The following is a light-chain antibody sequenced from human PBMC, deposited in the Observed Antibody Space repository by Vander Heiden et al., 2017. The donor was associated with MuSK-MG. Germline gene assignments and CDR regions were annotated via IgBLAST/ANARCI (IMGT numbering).Light chain of an antibody. J-gene: IGKJ4*01. CDR3: QTYDDSVLT. CDR2: GSS. Sequence: EVLLTQSPVTLSLSPGESATLSCRASQSLSSTALTWYQQRPGQAPRLLLLGSSNRATGVPDRFSGGGSGTYFILTISRLEPEDFAVYYCQTYDDSVLTFGGGTKVEIK. CDR1: QSLSSTA. V-gene: IGKV3-20*01.